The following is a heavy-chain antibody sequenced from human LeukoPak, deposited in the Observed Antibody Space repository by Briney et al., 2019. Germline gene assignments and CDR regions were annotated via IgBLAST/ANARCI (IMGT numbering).Heavy chain of an antibody. V-gene: IGHV1-8*01. D-gene: IGHD5-24*01. CDR3: VLGATIKYFDY. J-gene: IGHJ4*02. CDR2: MNPNSGNT. Sequence: ASVKVSCKASGYTFTSYDINWVRQATGQGLEWMGWMNPNSGNTGYAQKFLGRVTMTRNTSISTAYMELSSLRSEDTAVYYCVLGATIKYFDYWGQGTLVTVSS. CDR1: GYTFTSYD.